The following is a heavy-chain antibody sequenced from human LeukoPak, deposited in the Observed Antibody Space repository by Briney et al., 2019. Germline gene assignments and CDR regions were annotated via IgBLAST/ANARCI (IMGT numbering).Heavy chain of an antibody. Sequence: SVKVSCKVFGGTFSSYAINWVRQAPGQGLEWMGRIIPMLGTVNYAQKFQGRVTIIADKFTSTAYMELSSLRSEDTAVYYCSSSGVEEWQGLHFWGQGTLVTVSS. CDR3: SSSGVEEWQGLHF. CDR1: GGTFSSYA. D-gene: IGHD3-3*01. J-gene: IGHJ4*02. CDR2: IIPMLGTV. V-gene: IGHV1-69*04.